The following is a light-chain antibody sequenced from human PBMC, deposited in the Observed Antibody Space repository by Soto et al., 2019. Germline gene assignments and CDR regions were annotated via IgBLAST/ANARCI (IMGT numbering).Light chain of an antibody. CDR3: NSYTTLSNRV. CDR2: EVT. V-gene: IGLV2-14*01. CDR1: SSDVGGYNY. Sequence: QSALTQPPSASGSPGQSVTISCTGTSSDVGGYNYVSWYQQHPGIAPKLLIYEVTNRPSGVSNRFSGSKSGNTASLTISGLQAEDEANYYCNSYTTLSNRVFGTGTKVTVL. J-gene: IGLJ1*01.